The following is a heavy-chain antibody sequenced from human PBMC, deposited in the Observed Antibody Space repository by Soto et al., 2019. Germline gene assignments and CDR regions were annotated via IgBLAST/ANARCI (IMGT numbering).Heavy chain of an antibody. CDR2: IIPIFGTA. CDR1: GGTFSSYA. D-gene: IGHD4-17*01. Sequence: QVQLVQSGAEVKKPGSSVKVSCKASGGTFSSYAISWVRQAPGQGLEWMGGIIPIFGTANYAQKFQGRVTITADETTSTAYMELSSLRSEDTAVYYCARDSTTVVTPLVWYFDLWGRGTLVTVSS. J-gene: IGHJ2*01. CDR3: ARDSTTVVTPLVWYFDL. V-gene: IGHV1-69*01.